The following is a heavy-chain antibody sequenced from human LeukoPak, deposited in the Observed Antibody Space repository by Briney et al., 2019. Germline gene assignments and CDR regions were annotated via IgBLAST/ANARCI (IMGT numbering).Heavy chain of an antibody. J-gene: IGHJ4*02. CDR1: GFTFSSYA. D-gene: IGHD6-13*01. CDR2: ISGGGGST. Sequence: PGGSLRLSCAASGFTFSSYAMSWVRQAPGKGLEWVSTISGGGGSTYYADSVKGRLTISSDNSKATVYLQMNSLRVEDTAVYYCAKGSATAGRTVDYWGQGTLVTVSS. V-gene: IGHV3-23*01. CDR3: AKGSATAGRTVDY.